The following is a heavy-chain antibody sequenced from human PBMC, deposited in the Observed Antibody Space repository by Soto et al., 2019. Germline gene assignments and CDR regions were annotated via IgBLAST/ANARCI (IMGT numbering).Heavy chain of an antibody. CDR2: IRVHNGNT. J-gene: IGHJ4*02. CDR3: VRDLDGSGSYYTGY. D-gene: IGHD3-10*01. CDR1: GYTFTGYY. Sequence: QVQQVQSGAEVKKPGASVKVSCKASGYTFTGYYMHWVRQAPGQGLEWMGWIRVHNGNTNYAQNLQGRVTMTTDTSTSTAYMELRSLRSDDTAVYYCVRDLDGSGSYYTGYWGPGTLVTVSS. V-gene: IGHV1-18*04.